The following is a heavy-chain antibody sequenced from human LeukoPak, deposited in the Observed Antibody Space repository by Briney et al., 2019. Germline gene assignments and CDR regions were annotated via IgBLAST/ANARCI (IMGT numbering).Heavy chain of an antibody. Sequence: GGSLRLSCAASGFTFSSYAMSWVRQAPGKGLEWVSAISGSGGSTYYADSVKGRFTISRDNSKNTLYLQMNSLRAEDTAVYYCAKRPGTAAYYYYYMDVWGKGTTVTISS. CDR3: AKRPGTAAYYYYYMDV. CDR2: ISGSGGST. V-gene: IGHV3-23*01. CDR1: GFTFSSYA. D-gene: IGHD1-1*01. J-gene: IGHJ6*03.